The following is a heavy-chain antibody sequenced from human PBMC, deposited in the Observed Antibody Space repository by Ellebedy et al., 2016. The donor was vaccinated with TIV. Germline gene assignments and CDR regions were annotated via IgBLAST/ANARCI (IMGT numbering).Heavy chain of an antibody. Sequence: SETLSLXXTVSGGSVSRYFWSWIRQPAGKGLEWIGRIFTSGSFNYNPSLMSRVTMSVVTSKNQISLRLNSVTTAATAVYYCARVHCSITTCDYYYMDVWGKGTTVTVSS. CDR2: IFTSGSF. J-gene: IGHJ6*03. CDR3: ARVHCSITTCDYYYMDV. CDR1: GGSVSRYF. V-gene: IGHV4-4*07. D-gene: IGHD1-1*01.